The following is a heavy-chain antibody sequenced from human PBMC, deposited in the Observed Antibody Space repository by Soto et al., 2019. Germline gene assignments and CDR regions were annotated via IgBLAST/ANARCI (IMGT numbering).Heavy chain of an antibody. J-gene: IGHJ4*02. D-gene: IGHD4-17*01. CDR2: LSGSGGGT. CDR3: ANVGYGDYERRFDY. CDR1: GFTFSSYA. V-gene: IGHV3-23*01. Sequence: EVQLLESGGGLVQPGGSLRLSCAASGFTFSSYAMTWFRQAPGKGLEWVSSLSGSGGGTFYAASVKGRFTISRDNSKNTLYLQMNSLRAEDTALYYCANVGYGDYERRFDYWGQGTMVTVSS.